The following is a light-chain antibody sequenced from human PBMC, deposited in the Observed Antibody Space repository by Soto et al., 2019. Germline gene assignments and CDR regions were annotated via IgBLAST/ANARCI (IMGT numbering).Light chain of an antibody. Sequence: EIGLTQSPGTLSLSPGAMATLSCRASQSLTNSRLAWYQQKPGQAPKVLIYGGSNRATGIPDRFSGSGSGTDFTLTISRLEPEDFAVYYCQQWGSSPRTFGQGTKLEIK. CDR2: GGS. CDR1: QSLTNSR. V-gene: IGKV3-20*01. CDR3: QQWGSSPRT. J-gene: IGKJ2*01.